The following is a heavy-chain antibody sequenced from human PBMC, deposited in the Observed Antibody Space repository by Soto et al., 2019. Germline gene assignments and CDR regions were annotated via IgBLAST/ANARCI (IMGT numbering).Heavy chain of an antibody. J-gene: IGHJ4*02. V-gene: IGHV3-72*01. CDR3: VSSLQY. Sequence: EMQLVESGGGLVQPGGSLRLSCAASGFTFSDYHMEWVRQAPGKGLEWIGRARNDPRARTTQPAASVRGRFTTSRDDSKHSLYLQMNSLKTDDTAVYYCVSSLQYWGQGTLVTVSS. CDR1: GFTFSDYH. CDR2: ARNDPRARTT.